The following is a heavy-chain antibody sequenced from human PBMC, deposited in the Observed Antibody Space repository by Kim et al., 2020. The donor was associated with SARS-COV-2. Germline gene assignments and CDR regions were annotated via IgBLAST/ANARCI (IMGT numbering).Heavy chain of an antibody. Sequence: STSYADYVEGRFTISRDNAKNTLYLQMNSRRAEDTAVYYCARGNYRGMDVWRQGTTVTVSS. CDR2: ST. CDR3: ARGNYRGMDV. J-gene: IGHJ6*02. V-gene: IGHV3-74*01.